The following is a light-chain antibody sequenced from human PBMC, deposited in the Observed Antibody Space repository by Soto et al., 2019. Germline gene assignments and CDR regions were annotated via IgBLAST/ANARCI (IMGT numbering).Light chain of an antibody. CDR2: EGS. J-gene: IGLJ3*02. CDR1: SSDVGSYNL. V-gene: IGLV2-23*01. CDR3: CSYAGSSTWV. Sequence: QSALTQPASVSGSPGQSITTYCTGTSSDVGSYNLVSWYQQHPGKAPKLMIYEGSKRPSGVSNRFSGSKSGNTASLTISGLQAEDEADYYCCSYAGSSTWVFGGGTKLTVL.